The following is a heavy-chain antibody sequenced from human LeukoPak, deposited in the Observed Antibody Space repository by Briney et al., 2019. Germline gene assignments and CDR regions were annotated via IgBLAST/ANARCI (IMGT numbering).Heavy chain of an antibody. Sequence: GGSLRLSCSASGFTFSNYAMSWVRQAPGKGLEWVSSITGSGGSTYYADSVKGRFTISRDNSKNTLYLQMSSLRAEDTAVYYCAKDKGDFWSGHHYWGQGTLVTVSS. CDR2: ITGSGGST. CDR1: GFTFSNYA. V-gene: IGHV3-23*01. CDR3: AKDKGDFWSGHHY. D-gene: IGHD3-3*01. J-gene: IGHJ4*02.